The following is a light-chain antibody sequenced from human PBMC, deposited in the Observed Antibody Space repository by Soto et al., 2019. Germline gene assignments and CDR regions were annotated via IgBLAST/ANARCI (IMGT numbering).Light chain of an antibody. Sequence: DIQMTQSPFSLSASVGDRVTITCRASEFLGTFLNWYQHKTGKAPNLLVYAASSLQSGVPSRFSVRESGTDFTLTITSLQPEDFAPYYCQQSLRTPESFGQGNKVESK. CDR3: QQSLRTPES. V-gene: IGKV1-39*01. CDR2: AAS. CDR1: EFLGTF. J-gene: IGKJ1*01.